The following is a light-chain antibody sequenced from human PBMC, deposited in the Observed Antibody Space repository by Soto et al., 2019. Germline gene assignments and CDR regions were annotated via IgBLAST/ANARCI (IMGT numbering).Light chain of an antibody. J-gene: IGKJ2*01. CDR3: QQRSYWPPYT. CDR1: QSVSSY. Sequence: EIVLTQSPATLSLSPGERATLSCRASQSVSSYLVWYQQKPGQAPRLLIYEASNRATGIPARFSGSGSGTDFTLTISSLESEDSAVYYCQQRSYWPPYTFGQGTKVDIK. CDR2: EAS. V-gene: IGKV3-11*01.